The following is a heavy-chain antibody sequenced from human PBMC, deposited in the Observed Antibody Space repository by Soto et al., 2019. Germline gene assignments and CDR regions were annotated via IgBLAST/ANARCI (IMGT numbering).Heavy chain of an antibody. CDR3: ARLPGELDY. V-gene: IGHV3-11*06. CDR1: GFTFSYYY. CDR2: ISSSSSYT. J-gene: IGHJ4*02. Sequence: PGGSLRLSCAASGFTFSYYYMSWIRQAPGKGLEWVSYISSSSSYTNYADSVNGRFTISRDNAKNSLYLQMNSLRAEDTAVYYCARLPGELDYWGQGTLVTVSS. D-gene: IGHD7-27*01.